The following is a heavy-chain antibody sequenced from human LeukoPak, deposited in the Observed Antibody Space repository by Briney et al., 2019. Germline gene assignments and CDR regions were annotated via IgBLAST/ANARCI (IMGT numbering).Heavy chain of an antibody. CDR2: MNPNSGNT. Sequence: ASVKVSCKASGYTFTSYDINWVRQATGQGLEWMGWMNPNSGNTGYAQKFQGRVTLTRDTSINTAYMEVSSLTSDDTAFYYCARAPMGTAPLYWGQGTLVTVSS. CDR3: ARAPMGTAPLY. CDR1: GYTFTSYD. V-gene: IGHV1-8*02. D-gene: IGHD5-18*01. J-gene: IGHJ4*02.